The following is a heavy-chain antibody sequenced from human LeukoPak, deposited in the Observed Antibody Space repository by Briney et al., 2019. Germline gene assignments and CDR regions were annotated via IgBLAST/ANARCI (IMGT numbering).Heavy chain of an antibody. V-gene: IGHV4-38-2*01. CDR1: GYSISSGYD. CDR3: ARCERAAQPPFDY. D-gene: IGHD6-13*01. J-gene: IGHJ4*02. Sequence: SETLSLTCAVSGYSISSGYDWGWIRQPPGKGPEWIGSIYHSGSTYYNPSLKSRVTISVDTSKNQFSLKLSSVTAADTAVYYCARCERAAQPPFDYWGQGTLVTVSS. CDR2: IYHSGST.